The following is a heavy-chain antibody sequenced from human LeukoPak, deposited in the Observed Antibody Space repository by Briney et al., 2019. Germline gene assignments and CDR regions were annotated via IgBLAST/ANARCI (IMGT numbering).Heavy chain of an antibody. Sequence: ASVKVSCKASGYTFTGYYMHWVRQAPGQGLEWMGWINPNSGGTNYAQKFQGRVTMTRDASISTAYMELSRLRSEDTAVYYCALAAPTGYFDYWGQGTLVTVSS. CDR1: GYTFTGYY. D-gene: IGHD6-13*01. CDR2: INPNSGGT. V-gene: IGHV1-2*02. J-gene: IGHJ4*02. CDR3: ALAAPTGYFDY.